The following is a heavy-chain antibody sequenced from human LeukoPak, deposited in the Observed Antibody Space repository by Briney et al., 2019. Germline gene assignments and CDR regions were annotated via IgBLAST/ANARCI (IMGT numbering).Heavy chain of an antibody. CDR3: ARDGGYCSGGSCNNWFDP. CDR1: GFTFSTYS. V-gene: IGHV3-21*01. CDR2: ISSSSSYI. D-gene: IGHD2-15*01. J-gene: IGHJ5*02. Sequence: GSLRLSCVASGFTFSTYSMNWVRQAPGRGLEWVSSISSSSSYIYYADSVKGRFTISRDNAKNSLYLQMNSLRAEDTAVYYCARDGGYCSGGSCNNWFDPWGQGTLVTVSS.